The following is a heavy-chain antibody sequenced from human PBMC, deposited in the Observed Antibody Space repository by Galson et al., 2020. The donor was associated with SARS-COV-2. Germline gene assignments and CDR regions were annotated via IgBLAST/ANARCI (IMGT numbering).Heavy chain of an antibody. Sequence: SETMSLTCPVYGGSFSGYYWSWIRQPPGKGLEWIGEINHSGSTNYNPSLKSRVTISVDPPKNQFPLNLSSVTAAATAVYYCARPGRDYYGSGSYAHVDYGCQGSLVAVAS. D-gene: IGHD3-10*01. CDR2: INHSGST. CDR3: ARPGRDYYGSGSYAHVDY. V-gene: IGHV4-34*01. CDR1: GGSFSGYY. J-gene: IGHJ4*02.